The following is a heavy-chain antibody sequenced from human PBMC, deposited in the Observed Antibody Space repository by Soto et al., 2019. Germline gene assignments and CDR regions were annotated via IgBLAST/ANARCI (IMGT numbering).Heavy chain of an antibody. CDR3: ARGPNILRYCGSGSYYLDY. J-gene: IGHJ4*02. CDR2: INPNSGGT. CDR1: GYTFTGYY. D-gene: IGHD3-10*01. Sequence: ASVKVSCKASGYTFTGYYMHWVRQAPGQGLEWMGWINPNSGGTNYAQKFQGRVTMTRDTSISTAYMELSRLRSDDTAVYYCARGPNILRYCGSGSYYLDYWGQGTLVTVS. V-gene: IGHV1-2*02.